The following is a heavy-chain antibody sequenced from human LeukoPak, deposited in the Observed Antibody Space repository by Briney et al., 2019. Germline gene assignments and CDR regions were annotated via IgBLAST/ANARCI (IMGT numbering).Heavy chain of an antibody. CDR3: ARGNHYYDSSGRDY. CDR2: IRYDGSNK. D-gene: IGHD3-22*01. J-gene: IGHJ4*02. Sequence: GGSLRLSCAASGFTFSSYGMHWVRQAPGKGLEWVAFIRYDGSNKYYADSVKGRFTISRDNSKNTLYLQMNSLRAEDTAVYYCARGNHYYDSSGRDYWGQGTLVTVSS. V-gene: IGHV3-30*02. CDR1: GFTFSSYG.